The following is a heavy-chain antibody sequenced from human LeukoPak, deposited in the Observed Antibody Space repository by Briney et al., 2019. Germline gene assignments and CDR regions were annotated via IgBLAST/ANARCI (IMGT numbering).Heavy chain of an antibody. CDR3: ARGVTVTTWGLAYYYYMDV. V-gene: IGHV1-24*01. D-gene: IGHD4-17*01. CDR1: GYTLTELS. Sequence: GASVKVSCKVSGYTLTELSMHWVRQAPGKGLEWMGGFDPEDGETIYAQKFQGRVTMTEDTSTDTAYMELSSLRSEDTAVYYCARGVTVTTWGLAYYYYMDVWGKGTTVTISS. J-gene: IGHJ6*03. CDR2: FDPEDGET.